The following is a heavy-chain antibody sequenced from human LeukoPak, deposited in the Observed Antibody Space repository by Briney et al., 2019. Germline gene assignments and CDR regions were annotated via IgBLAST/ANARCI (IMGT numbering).Heavy chain of an antibody. V-gene: IGHV3-23*01. CDR1: GITPINYG. CDR3: TKWSGFGDD. J-gene: IGHJ4*02. Sequence: GGSLRLSCAVSGITPINYGVSWVRQAPGKGLEWVAGISGSGGGTFYADSVKGRFTISRDNSRNTLYLQMSSPRPEDTAVYYCTKWSGFGDDWGQGTLVTVSS. CDR2: ISGSGGGT. D-gene: IGHD3-10*01.